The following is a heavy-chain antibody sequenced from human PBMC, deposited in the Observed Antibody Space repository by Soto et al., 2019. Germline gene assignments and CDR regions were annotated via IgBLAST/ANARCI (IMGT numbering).Heavy chain of an antibody. D-gene: IGHD3-10*01. CDR2: ITDTGGDA. Sequence: GGSLRLSCVASGLTFGSRAMSWVRQAPGEGLQWVSTITDTGGDAKYADSVRGRFVISRDNSKKTLYLQVTSLTAEDSAMYFCARGSTDSYPGSRIFDFWGRGTLITVSS. CDR1: GLTFGSRA. CDR3: ARGSTDSYPGSRIFDF. J-gene: IGHJ4*02. V-gene: IGHV3-23*01.